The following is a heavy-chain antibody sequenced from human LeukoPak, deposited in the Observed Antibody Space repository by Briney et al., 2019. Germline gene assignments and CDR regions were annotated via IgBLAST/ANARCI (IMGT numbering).Heavy chain of an antibody. CDR1: GDSVSSNSAA. Sequence: SQTLSLTCANSGDSVSSNSAAWNWIRQSPWRGLEWLGRTFYRSKWYYEYGVSVRSRITINPDTSMNQFSLQLNSVTPEDSAVYYCVRGGGNFDCWGQGSLVTVSS. V-gene: IGHV6-1*01. CDR2: TFYRSKWYY. J-gene: IGHJ4*02. CDR3: VRGGGNFDC.